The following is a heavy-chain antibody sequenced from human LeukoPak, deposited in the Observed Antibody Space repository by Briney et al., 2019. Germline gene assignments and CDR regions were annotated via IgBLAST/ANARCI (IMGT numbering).Heavy chain of an antibody. V-gene: IGHV3-21*01. CDR1: GFTFSNYG. CDR3: ARDPSSGSYFSGWFDP. Sequence: GGSLRLSCAASGFTFSNYGMNWIRKPPGKGLEWVSSINSDSSYIYSADSVKGRFTISRDNAKNALYLHLNSLRAEGTAVYYCARDPSSGSYFSGWFDPWGQGTLVTVSS. J-gene: IGHJ5*02. D-gene: IGHD1-26*01. CDR2: INSDSSYI.